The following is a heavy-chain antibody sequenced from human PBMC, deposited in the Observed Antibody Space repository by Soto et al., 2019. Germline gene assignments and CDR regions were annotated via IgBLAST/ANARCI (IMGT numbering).Heavy chain of an antibody. D-gene: IGHD1-26*01. Sequence: QVQLQESGPGLVKPSQTLSLTCTVSGGSISSCDYYWIWIRPPPGKGREWIGYIYDSGSNYSIPSLKSRVTKSVNTSKSEFPLKVSAVTAADSAVEYCGRDCLWIVGATGAFDIWGQGTMVTVSS. J-gene: IGHJ3*02. CDR3: GRDCLWIVGATGAFDI. V-gene: IGHV4-30-4*01. CDR1: GGSISSCDYY. CDR2: IYDSGSN.